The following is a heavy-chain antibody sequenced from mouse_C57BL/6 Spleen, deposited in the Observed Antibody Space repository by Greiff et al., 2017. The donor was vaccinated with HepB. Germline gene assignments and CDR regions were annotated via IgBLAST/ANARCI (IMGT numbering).Heavy chain of an antibody. D-gene: IGHD2-4*01. CDR2: ILPGSGST. CDR3: ARYDYDVGYFDY. J-gene: IGHJ2*01. Sequence: VQLQQSGAELMKPGASVKLSCKATGYTFTGYWIEWVKQRPGHGLEWIGEILPGSGSTNYTEKFKGKATFTADTSSNTAYMQLSSLTTEDSAIYYCARYDYDVGYFDYWGQGTTLTVSS. CDR1: GYTFTGYW. V-gene: IGHV1-9*01.